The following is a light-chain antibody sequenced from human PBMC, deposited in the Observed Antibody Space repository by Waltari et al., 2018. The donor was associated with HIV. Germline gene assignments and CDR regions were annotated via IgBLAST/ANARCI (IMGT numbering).Light chain of an antibody. V-gene: IGLV7-43*01. CDR1: TGPVANVPY. J-gene: IGLJ2*01. CDR3: MLFFRTSYL. Sequence: QTVVTQEPSLTVSPGGTITPTCSSATGPVANVPYVNWFQQKPGQPPRPLIYSSTRRHPLTPERFSGSLVGDRAALTLSNVWPEDQADYYCMLFFRTSYLFGGGTKVTVL. CDR2: SST.